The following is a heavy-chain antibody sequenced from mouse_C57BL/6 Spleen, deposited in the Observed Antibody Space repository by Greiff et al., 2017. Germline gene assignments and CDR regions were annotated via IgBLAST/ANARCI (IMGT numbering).Heavy chain of an antibody. CDR1: GFSFNTYA. Sequence: EVHLVESGGGLVQPKGSLKLSCAASGFSFNTYAMNWVRQAPGKGLGWVARIRSKSNNYATYYADSVKDRFTISRDDSESMLYLQMNNLKTEDTAMYYCVRDYDYDYAMDYWGQGTSVTVSS. J-gene: IGHJ4*01. CDR3: VRDYDYDYAMDY. V-gene: IGHV10-1*01. CDR2: IRSKSNNYAT. D-gene: IGHD2-4*01.